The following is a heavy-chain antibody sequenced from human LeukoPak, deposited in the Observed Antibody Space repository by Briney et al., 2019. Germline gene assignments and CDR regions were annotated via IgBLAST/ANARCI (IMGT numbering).Heavy chain of an antibody. CDR1: GGSFSGCY. V-gene: IGHV4-34*01. CDR2: INHSGST. Sequence: PSETLSLTCAVYGGSFSGCYWSWIRQPPGKGLEWIGEINHSGSTNYNPSLKSRVTISVDTSKNQFSLKLSSVTAADTAVYYCARGIAAAGGFDYWGQGTLVTVSS. J-gene: IGHJ4*02. D-gene: IGHD6-13*01. CDR3: ARGIAAAGGFDY.